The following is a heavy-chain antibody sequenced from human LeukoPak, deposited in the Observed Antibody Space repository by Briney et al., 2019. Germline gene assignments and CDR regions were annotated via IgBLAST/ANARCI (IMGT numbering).Heavy chain of an antibody. CDR2: IGGSGGRT. J-gene: IGHJ6*02. CDR3: AKGRIAVALYYGMDV. CDR1: GFTFKSYA. Sequence: GGSLRLSCSASGFTFKSYAMNWVRQAPGKGLEWVSSIGGSGGRTYYADSVTGRFSISRDNSKNMVYLQMNSLRAADTAVYYCAKGRIAVALYYGMDVWGQGTTVTV. V-gene: IGHV3-23*01. D-gene: IGHD6-19*01.